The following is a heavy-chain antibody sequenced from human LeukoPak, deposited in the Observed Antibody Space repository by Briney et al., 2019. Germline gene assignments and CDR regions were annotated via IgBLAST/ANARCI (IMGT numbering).Heavy chain of an antibody. CDR2: ISSSSSYI. V-gene: IGHV3-21*01. CDR3: ASRGHVGSGTYSPYDY. Sequence: GGSLRLSCAASGFTFSSYSMNWVRQAPGKGLEWVSSISSSSSYINYADSVRGRFTISRDNAKNSLFLQMDSQRGEDTAVYYCASRGHVGSGTYSPYDYWGQGTLVTVSS. CDR1: GFTFSSYS. J-gene: IGHJ4*02. D-gene: IGHD3-10*01.